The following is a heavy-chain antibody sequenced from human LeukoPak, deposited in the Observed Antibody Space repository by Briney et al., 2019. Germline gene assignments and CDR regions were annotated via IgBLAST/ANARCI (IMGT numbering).Heavy chain of an antibody. V-gene: IGHV4-61*02. CDR2: IYTSGST. CDR3: AAQHQLPYTWFDP. D-gene: IGHD2-2*01. J-gene: IGHJ5*01. CDR1: GGSISSGSYY. Sequence: SQTLSLTCSVSGGSISSGSYYWSWIRQPAGKGLEWIGRIYTSGSTNYNPSLKSRVTISVDTSKNQFSLKLSSVTAADTAVYYCAAQHQLPYTWFDPWGQGTLVIVSS.